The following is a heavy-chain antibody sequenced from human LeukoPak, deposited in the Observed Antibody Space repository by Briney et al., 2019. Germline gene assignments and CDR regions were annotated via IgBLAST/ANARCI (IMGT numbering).Heavy chain of an antibody. CDR3: ARSPLSTASYFDY. CDR2: IWYDGSNK. CDR1: GFTFSSHG. Sequence: GGSLRLSCAASGFTFSSHGMHWVRQAPGKGLEWVAVIWYDGSNKYYADSVKGRFTISRDNSKNTLYLQMNSLRAEDTAVYYCARSPLSTASYFDYWGQGTLVTVSS. D-gene: IGHD3-16*01. V-gene: IGHV3-33*01. J-gene: IGHJ4*02.